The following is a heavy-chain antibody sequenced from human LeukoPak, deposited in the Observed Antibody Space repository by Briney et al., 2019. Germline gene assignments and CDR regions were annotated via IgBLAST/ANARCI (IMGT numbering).Heavy chain of an antibody. V-gene: IGHV3-30-3*01. D-gene: IGHD6-19*01. J-gene: IGHJ4*02. Sequence: PGRSLRLSCAASGFTLSSYAMHWVSQAPGKGLEWEAVISYDGSNKYYADSVKGRFTISRDNSKNTLYLQMNSLRAEDTAVYYCARALSSGRLDYWAQGTLVTVSS. CDR3: ARALSSGRLDY. CDR1: GFTLSSYA. CDR2: ISYDGSNK.